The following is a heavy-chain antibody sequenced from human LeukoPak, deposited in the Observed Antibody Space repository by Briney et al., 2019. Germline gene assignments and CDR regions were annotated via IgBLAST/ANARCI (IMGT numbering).Heavy chain of an antibody. Sequence: SETLSLTCTVSGGSISSYYWSWIRQPPGKGLEGIGYIYYSGSTNYNPSLKSRVTISVDTSKNQFSLKLSSVAAADTAVYYCARVTITAMVTAAHYYMDVWGKGTTVTVSS. D-gene: IGHD5-18*01. CDR3: ARVTITAMVTAAHYYMDV. V-gene: IGHV4-59*01. CDR2: IYYSGST. J-gene: IGHJ6*03. CDR1: GGSISSYY.